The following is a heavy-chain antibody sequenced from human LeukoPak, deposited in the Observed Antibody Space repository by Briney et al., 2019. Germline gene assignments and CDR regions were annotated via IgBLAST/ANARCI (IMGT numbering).Heavy chain of an antibody. Sequence: ASVKVSCKASGYTFTSYGICWVRQAPGRGLEWMGWISGYNSNTNYAQKLQGRVTMTTDTSTSTAYMELRSLRSDDTAVYYCARGGAIFGYQVFDYWGQGTLVTVSS. CDR3: ARGGAIFGYQVFDY. D-gene: IGHD3-3*01. CDR2: ISGYNSNT. J-gene: IGHJ4*02. CDR1: GYTFTSYG. V-gene: IGHV1-18*01.